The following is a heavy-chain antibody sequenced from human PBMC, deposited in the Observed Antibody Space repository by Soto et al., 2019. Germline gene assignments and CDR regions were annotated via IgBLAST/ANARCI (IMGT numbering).Heavy chain of an antibody. V-gene: IGHV1-69*13. CDR1: GGTFSSYS. Sequence: SVKVSCKASGGTFSSYSIIWVRQSPVQGLEWMGGIIPIFGKENYAQKLQGRVKINEDEYTSTDYMELSSLRYEDTAVYYCARTSINKYNWNYLDWFDHWGQGTLVTVSS. D-gene: IGHD1-7*01. J-gene: IGHJ5*02. CDR3: ARTSINKYNWNYLDWFDH. CDR2: IIPIFGKE.